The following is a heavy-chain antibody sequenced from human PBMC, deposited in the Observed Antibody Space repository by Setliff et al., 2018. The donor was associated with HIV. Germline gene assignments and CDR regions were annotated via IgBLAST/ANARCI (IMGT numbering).Heavy chain of an antibody. CDR3: ARGFSGDYLFTGYLDV. J-gene: IGHJ6*03. Sequence: SETLSLTCAVYGGSFSGFYWNWIRQAPGKGLEWIGEINHSRRTKYNPSLKSRVTISVDTSKNQFPLKLSSVTAADTAFYYCARGFSGDYLFTGYLDVWGKGTTVTVA. D-gene: IGHD3-22*01. CDR1: GGSFSGFY. V-gene: IGHV4-34*01. CDR2: INHSRRT.